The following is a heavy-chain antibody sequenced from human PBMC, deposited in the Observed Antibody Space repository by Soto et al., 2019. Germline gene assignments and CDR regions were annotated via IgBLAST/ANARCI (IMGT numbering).Heavy chain of an antibody. D-gene: IGHD6-19*01. CDR2: INPGNGYT. Sequence: ASVKVSCKASGYSFTSYAMHWVLQAPGQRLEWMGWINPGNGYTKYSQKFQGRVTITRDTSASTAYMELSSLRSEDTAVYYCARDLGSGWFDPWGQGTLVTAPQ. CDR3: ARDLGSGWFDP. V-gene: IGHV1-3*01. CDR1: GYSFTSYA. J-gene: IGHJ5*02.